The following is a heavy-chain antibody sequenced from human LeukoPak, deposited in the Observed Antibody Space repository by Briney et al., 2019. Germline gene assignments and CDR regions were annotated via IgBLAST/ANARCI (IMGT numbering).Heavy chain of an antibody. V-gene: IGHV3-7*01. CDR3: VVAARRAY. D-gene: IGHD6-6*01. CDR1: GFTFSSYW. Sequence: GGSLRLSCAASGFTFSSYWMSWVRQPPGKGLGWVANIKEDGRETYYVDSMKGRFTISRDNAKNSLYLQVNSLRVEDTAVYYCVVAARRAYWGQGTLVTVSS. CDR2: IKEDGRET. J-gene: IGHJ4*02.